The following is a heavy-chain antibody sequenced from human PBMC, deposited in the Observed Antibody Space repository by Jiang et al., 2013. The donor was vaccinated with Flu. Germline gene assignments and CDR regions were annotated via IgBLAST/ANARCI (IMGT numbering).Heavy chain of an antibody. CDR2: ISSSGSTI. V-gene: IGHV3-48*03. CDR3: ARGAFITMVRGVIAYFDY. D-gene: IGHD3-10*01. CDR1: GFTFSSYE. J-gene: IGHJ4*02. Sequence: VQLVESGGGLVQPGGSLRLSCAASGFTFSSYEMNWVRQAPGKGLEWVSYISSSGSTIYYADSVKGRFTISRDNAKNSLYLQMNSLRAEDTAVYYCARGAFITMVRGVIAYFDYVGQGTLVTVSS.